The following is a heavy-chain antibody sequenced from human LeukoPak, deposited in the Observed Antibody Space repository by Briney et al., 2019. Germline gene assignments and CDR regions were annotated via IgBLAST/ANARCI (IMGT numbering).Heavy chain of an antibody. CDR2: ISYDGSNK. CDR1: GFTFSSYA. D-gene: IGHD3-22*01. CDR3: ARDGPSSGHYYFDY. V-gene: IGHV3-30-3*01. J-gene: IGHJ4*02. Sequence: GRSLRPSCAASGFTFSSYAMHWVRQAPGKGLEWVAVISYDGSNKYYADSVKGRFTISRDNSKNTLYLQMNSLRAEDTAVYYCARDGPSSGHYYFDYWGQGTLVTVSS.